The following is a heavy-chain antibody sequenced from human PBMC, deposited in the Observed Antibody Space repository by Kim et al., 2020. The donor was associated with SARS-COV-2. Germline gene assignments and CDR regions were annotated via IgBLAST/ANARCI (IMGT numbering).Heavy chain of an antibody. CDR1: GYTFTSYY. Sequence: ASVKVSCKASGYTFTSYYMHWVRQAPGQGLEWMGIINPSGGSTNYALKFQGRVTMTRDTSTSTVYMELSSLRSEDTAVFYCARDKGSGWSSFDYWGQGTLVTVSS. D-gene: IGHD6-19*01. V-gene: IGHV1-46*01. CDR2: INPSGGST. J-gene: IGHJ4*02. CDR3: ARDKGSGWSSFDY.